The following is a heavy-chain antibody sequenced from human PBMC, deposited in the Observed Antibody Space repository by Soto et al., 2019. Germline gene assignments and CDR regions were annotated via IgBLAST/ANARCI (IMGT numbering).Heavy chain of an antibody. J-gene: IGHJ4*02. D-gene: IGHD3-22*01. Sequence: PGGSLRLSCAASGFTFSNAWMSWVRQAPGKGLEWVGRIKSKTDGGTTDYAAPVKGRFTISRDDSKNTLYLQMNSLKTEDTAVYYSTPESYSYDSSGYYPPFDYWGQGTLVTVSS. CDR3: TPESYSYDSSGYYPPFDY. CDR1: GFTFSNAW. CDR2: IKSKTDGGTT. V-gene: IGHV3-15*01.